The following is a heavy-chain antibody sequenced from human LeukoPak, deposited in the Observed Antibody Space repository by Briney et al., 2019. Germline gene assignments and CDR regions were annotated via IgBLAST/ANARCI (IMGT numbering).Heavy chain of an antibody. Sequence: GGSLRLSCAASEFTFSRYWMSWVRQAPGKGLEWVANIKQDGSEKYYVDSVKGRFTISRDNAKNSLYLQMNSLRAEDTAVYYCARIKITMVRGVISPGSFDYWGQGTLVTVSS. D-gene: IGHD3-10*01. V-gene: IGHV3-7*01. CDR2: IKQDGSEK. CDR1: EFTFSRYW. CDR3: ARIKITMVRGVISPGSFDY. J-gene: IGHJ4*02.